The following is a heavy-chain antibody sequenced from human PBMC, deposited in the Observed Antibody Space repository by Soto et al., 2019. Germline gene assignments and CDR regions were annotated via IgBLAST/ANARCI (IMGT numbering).Heavy chain of an antibody. CDR2: IKNDGSGA. Sequence: EVQLVESVGDLVQPGGSLRLSCLASGFTFSNYWMHWVRQPPGKGLEWVSRIKNDGSGAYYADSVKSRFTISRDNAKNTLYLQMNSLRVEDTAVYYCTRGDGDYHDGNGYLGRHWGQGTLVTVSS. V-gene: IGHV3-74*01. CDR3: TRGDGDYHDGNGYLGRH. CDR1: GFTFSNYW. J-gene: IGHJ4*02. D-gene: IGHD3-22*01.